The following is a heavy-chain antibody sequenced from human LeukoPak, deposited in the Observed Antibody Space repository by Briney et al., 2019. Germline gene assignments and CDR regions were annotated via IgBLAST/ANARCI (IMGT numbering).Heavy chain of an antibody. D-gene: IGHD2-2*02. CDR2: IYSSGST. CDR3: ARGGVYCRSSSCYSGYFDY. V-gene: IGHV4-59*12. Sequence: SETLSLTCTVSGGSIRSYYWSWIRQPPGKGLEWIGYIYSSGSTNYNPSLKSRVTISVDTSKNQFSLKLSSVTAADTAVYYCARGGVYCRSSSCYSGYFDYWGQGTLVTVSS. CDR1: GGSIRSYY. J-gene: IGHJ4*02.